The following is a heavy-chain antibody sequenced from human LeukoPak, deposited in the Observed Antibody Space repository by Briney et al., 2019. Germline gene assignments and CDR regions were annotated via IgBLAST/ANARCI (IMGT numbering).Heavy chain of an antibody. J-gene: IGHJ4*02. Sequence: GGSLRLSCAASGFTFSSYSMNWVRQAPGKGLEWVSSISSSSSYIYYADSVKGRFTISRDNAKNSLYLQMNSLRADDTAVYYCAREPSTAAAGNGINYWGQGTLVTVSS. D-gene: IGHD6-13*01. CDR1: GFTFSSYS. CDR3: AREPSTAAAGNGINY. CDR2: ISSSSSYI. V-gene: IGHV3-21*01.